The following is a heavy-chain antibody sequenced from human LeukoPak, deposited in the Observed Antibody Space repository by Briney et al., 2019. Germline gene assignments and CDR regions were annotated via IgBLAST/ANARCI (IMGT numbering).Heavy chain of an antibody. CDR3: ARVDAAGAARLHYYYYYMDV. V-gene: IGHV4-30-2*01. CDR1: GGSISSGGYY. CDR2: IYHSGST. D-gene: IGHD6-6*01. J-gene: IGHJ6*03. Sequence: SGTLSLTCTVSGGSISSGGYYWSWIRQPPGKGLEWIVYIYHSGSTYYNPSLKNRVTISVDRSKNQFSLKLSSVTAADTAVYYCARVDAAGAARLHYYYYYMDVWGKGTTVTVSS.